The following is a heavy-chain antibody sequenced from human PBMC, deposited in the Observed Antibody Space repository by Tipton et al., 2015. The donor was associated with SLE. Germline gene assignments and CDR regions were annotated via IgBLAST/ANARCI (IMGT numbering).Heavy chain of an antibody. J-gene: IGHJ2*01. Sequence: SLRLSCAVSGLTFSSSEMNWVRQAPGKGLEWVSYISGSGGTIYYAESVKGRFTISRDNAKNSLHLQINSLRAEDTAVYFCARGDLTTINWYFDLWGRGTLVTVSS. CDR2: ISGSGGTI. D-gene: IGHD5-24*01. CDR3: ARGDLTTINWYFDL. CDR1: GLTFSSSE. V-gene: IGHV3-48*03.